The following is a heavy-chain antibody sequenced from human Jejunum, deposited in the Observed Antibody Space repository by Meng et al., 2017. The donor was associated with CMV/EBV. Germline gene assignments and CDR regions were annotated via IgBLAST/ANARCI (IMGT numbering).Heavy chain of an antibody. CDR1: NNHA. V-gene: IGHV1-69*06. Sequence: NNHAIGWVRQAPGQGLEWVGGIIPALGTTKYAQQFQGRVTITADRPTNTAYMELKSLTSGDTAVYYCAREGGGSYDSTTYSPFDFDYWGQGTLVTVSS. J-gene: IGHJ4*02. D-gene: IGHD2/OR15-2a*01. CDR3: AREGGGSYDSTTYSPFDFDY. CDR2: IIPALGTT.